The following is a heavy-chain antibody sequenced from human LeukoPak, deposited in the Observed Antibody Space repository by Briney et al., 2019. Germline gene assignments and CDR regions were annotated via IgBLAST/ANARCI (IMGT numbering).Heavy chain of an antibody. V-gene: IGHV3-21*01. CDR2: ISNI. CDR3: ARSRRDILTGYYQGVSDY. J-gene: IGHJ4*02. D-gene: IGHD3-9*01. CDR1: GFTFSSYS. Sequence: NPGGSLRLSCAASGFTFSSYSMNWLRQAPGKGLEWVSSISNIYYADSVKGRFTISRDNAKNSLYLQMNSLRAEDTAVYYCARSRRDILTGYYQGVSDYWGQGTLVTVSS.